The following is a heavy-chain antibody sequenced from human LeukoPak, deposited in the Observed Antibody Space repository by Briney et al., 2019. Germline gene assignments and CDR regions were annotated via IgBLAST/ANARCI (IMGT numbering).Heavy chain of an antibody. Sequence: PGGSLRLSCAASGFTFSSYAMSWVRQAPGKGLEWVSAISGSGGSTYYADSVKGRFTISRDNSKNTLYLQMNSLRAEDTAVYYCAKDYYDSSGYYYRHFDYWGQGTLVTVSS. J-gene: IGHJ4*02. CDR3: AKDYYDSSGYYYRHFDY. CDR1: GFTFSSYA. D-gene: IGHD3-22*01. V-gene: IGHV3-23*01. CDR2: ISGSGGST.